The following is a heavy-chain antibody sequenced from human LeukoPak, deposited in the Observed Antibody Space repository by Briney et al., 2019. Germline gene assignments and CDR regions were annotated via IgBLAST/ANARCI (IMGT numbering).Heavy chain of an antibody. CDR2: INDYTGDS. CDR3: ARGLGPDTGSGWHVVYFDY. J-gene: IGHJ4*02. CDR1: GGSFTDYF. V-gene: IGHV4-34*01. Sequence: SETLSLTCTVFGGSFTDYFWTWIRHSPGKGLEWIGEINDYTGDSKYNPSLNSRVSISLEKSKNQLSLELRSVTAADTAVYYCARGLGPDTGSGWHVVYFDYWGQGTLVTVSS. D-gene: IGHD6-19*01.